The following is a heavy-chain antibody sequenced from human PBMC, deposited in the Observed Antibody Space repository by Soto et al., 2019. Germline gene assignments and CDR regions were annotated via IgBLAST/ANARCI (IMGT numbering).Heavy chain of an antibody. J-gene: IGHJ3*02. CDR2: ISSSGSTI. CDR1: GFTFSSYE. V-gene: IGHV3-48*03. D-gene: IGHD2-15*01. CDR3: ARDGQSVVVVAATHDAFDI. Sequence: LRLSCAASGFTFSSYEMNWVRQAPGKGLEWVSYISSSGSTIYYADSVKGRFTISRDNAKNSLYLQMNSLRAEDTAVYYCARDGQSVVVVAATHDAFDIWGQGTMVTVSS.